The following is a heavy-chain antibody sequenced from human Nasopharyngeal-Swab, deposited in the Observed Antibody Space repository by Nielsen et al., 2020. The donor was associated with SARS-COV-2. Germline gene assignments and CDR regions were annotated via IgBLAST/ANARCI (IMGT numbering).Heavy chain of an antibody. V-gene: IGHV3-7*01. D-gene: IGHD6-19*01. CDR1: GFIFSNYW. CDR3: ARATSNGWYIYYFDY. CDR2: IKHDGSEM. Sequence: GGSLRLSCAASGFIFSNYWMTWVLQAPGKGLEWVANIKHDGSEMYYVDSVKGRFTISRDNAKNSLYLQMNSLRVEDTAVYYCARATSNGWYIYYFDYWGLGTLVTVSS. J-gene: IGHJ4*02.